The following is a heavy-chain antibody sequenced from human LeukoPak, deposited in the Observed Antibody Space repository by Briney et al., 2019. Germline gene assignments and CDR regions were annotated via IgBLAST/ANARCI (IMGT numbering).Heavy chain of an antibody. V-gene: IGHV3-30*18. CDR1: GFTFSSHD. CDR3: AKDRSKGSYGDEFDF. J-gene: IGHJ4*02. Sequence: GRSLRLSCAAAGFTFSSHDIHSVRQAPGKGLWWGSGISYDGGKKDYADSVKGRFTISRDNSRNTLYLQMNSLRAEDTAVYYCAKDRSKGSYGDEFDFWGQGTLVTVSS. CDR2: ISYDGGKK. D-gene: IGHD1-26*01.